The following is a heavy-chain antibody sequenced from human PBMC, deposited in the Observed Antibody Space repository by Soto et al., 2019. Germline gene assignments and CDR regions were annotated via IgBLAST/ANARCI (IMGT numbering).Heavy chain of an antibody. V-gene: IGHV3-23*01. Sequence: VGSVRLSCAASGFTFSNYAMNWVRQAPGKGLEWVSTIGGSGAPTYYADSVRGRFTISRDNSKNTLYLQMNSLRDEDTAVYFCASKLTFGSSSDYWGQGTLVTVSS. CDR1: GFTFSNYA. J-gene: IGHJ4*02. D-gene: IGHD3-10*01. CDR3: ASKLTFGSSSDY. CDR2: IGGSGAPT.